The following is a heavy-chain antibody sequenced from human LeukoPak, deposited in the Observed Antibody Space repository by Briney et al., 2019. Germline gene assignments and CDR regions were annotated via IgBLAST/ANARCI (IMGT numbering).Heavy chain of an antibody. CDR2: IKQDGSEK. D-gene: IGHD2-21*02. Sequence: GGSLSLSCAASGFTFSSYWMSWVRQAPGKGLEWVANIKQDGSEKYYVDSVKGRFTISRDNAKNSLYLQMNSLRAEDTAVYYCARRYCGGDCYSPYFDYWGQGTLVTVSS. V-gene: IGHV3-7*01. CDR3: ARRYCGGDCYSPYFDY. J-gene: IGHJ4*02. CDR1: GFTFSSYW.